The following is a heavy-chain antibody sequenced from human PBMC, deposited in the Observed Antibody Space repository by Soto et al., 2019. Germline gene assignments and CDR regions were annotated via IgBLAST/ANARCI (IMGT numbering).Heavy chain of an antibody. CDR2: ISGSGGDT. J-gene: IGHJ4*02. D-gene: IGHD4-17*01. Sequence: GSLRLSCAASGFTFSSYDMTWVRQAPGKGLEWVSTISGSGGDTYYADSVKGRFTFSRDNSKNTLYLQMNSLRAEDTAVYYCAKSRQGYGNYDFDYWGQGTLVTVSS. CDR3: AKSRQGYGNYDFDY. CDR1: GFTFSSYD. V-gene: IGHV3-23*01.